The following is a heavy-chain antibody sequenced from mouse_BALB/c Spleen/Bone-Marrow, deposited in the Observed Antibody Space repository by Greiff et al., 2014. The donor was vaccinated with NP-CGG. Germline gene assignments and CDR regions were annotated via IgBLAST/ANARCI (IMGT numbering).Heavy chain of an antibody. D-gene: IGHD2-2*01. V-gene: IGHV14-3*02. CDR2: IDPANGNT. J-gene: IGHJ2*01. CDR3: ASYVYGYYFDY. CDR1: GFNIKDTY. Sequence: DVHLVESGAELVKPGASVKLSCTASGFNIKDTYMHWVKQRPEQGLEWIGRIDPANGNTKYDPKFQGKATITADTSSNTAYLQLSSLTSEGTAVYYCASYVYGYYFDYWGQGTTLTVSS.